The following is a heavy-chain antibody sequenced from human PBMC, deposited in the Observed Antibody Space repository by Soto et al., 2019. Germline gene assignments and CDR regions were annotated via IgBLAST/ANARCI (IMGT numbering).Heavy chain of an antibody. V-gene: IGHV3-23*01. Sequence: DVQLLESGGGLVQPGGSLRLSCAASGFTFRSYAMSWVRQAPGKGLEWVSGISGSGISTHYADSVKGRFTVSRDNSKNTLYLQTNRLRAEDTAVYNCAKEPVGPDWYFDLWGRGTLVTVSS. J-gene: IGHJ2*01. CDR2: ISGSGIST. CDR3: AKEPVGPDWYFDL. CDR1: GFTFRSYA.